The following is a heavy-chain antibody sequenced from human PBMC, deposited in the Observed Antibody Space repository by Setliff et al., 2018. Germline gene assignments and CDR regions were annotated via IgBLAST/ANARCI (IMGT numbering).Heavy chain of an antibody. CDR2: IYHSGST. D-gene: IGHD3-10*01. J-gene: IGHJ1*01. CDR1: GYSISSGYY. CDR3: AERLDGSGSHYSTLHH. Sequence: PSETLSLTCAVSGYSISSGYYWGWIRQPPGKGLEWIGSIYHSGSTYYNPSLKSRVTISVDTSKNQFSLKLSSVTAADTAVYYCAERLDGSGSHYSTLHHWGQGTLVTVSS. V-gene: IGHV4-38-2*01.